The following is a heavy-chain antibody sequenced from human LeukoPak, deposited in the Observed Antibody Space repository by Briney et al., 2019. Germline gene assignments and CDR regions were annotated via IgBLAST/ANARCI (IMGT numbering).Heavy chain of an antibody. V-gene: IGHV4-4*02. CDR1: GFTFSSYAI. J-gene: IGHJ4*02. CDR2: IYHNGAT. D-gene: IGHD2-2*02. CDR3: ARDPIPVLGVNFDS. Sequence: GSLRLSCAASGFTFSSYAINWVRQAPGKGLEWIGQIYHNGATTYNPSLESRVTMSVDKSNNQFSLKMTSVTAADTAVYYCARDPIPVLGVNFDSWGRGTLVTVSS.